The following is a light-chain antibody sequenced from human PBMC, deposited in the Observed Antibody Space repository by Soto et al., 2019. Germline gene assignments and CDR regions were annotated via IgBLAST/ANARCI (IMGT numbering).Light chain of an antibody. CDR3: QQYDNWPPP. J-gene: IGKJ5*01. Sequence: EILLTQLPAALSVYPGEKATPPSRPSQRVSNNLAWYQQRPGRSPRLLIYATSTRATGIPARFSGSGSGTEFTLTISSLQSEDFAVYYCQQYDNWPPPFGQRTRLEIK. CDR2: ATS. V-gene: IGKV3-15*01. CDR1: QRVSNN.